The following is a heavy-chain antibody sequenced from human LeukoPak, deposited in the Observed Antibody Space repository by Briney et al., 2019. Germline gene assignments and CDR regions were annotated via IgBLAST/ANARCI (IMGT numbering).Heavy chain of an antibody. J-gene: IGHJ4*02. CDR1: GFTFSTYA. V-gene: IGHV3-23*01. CDR2: ISGSGGTT. D-gene: IGHD5-18*01. CDR3: AKGHTAMVTGKDHFEGY. Sequence: PGGSLRLSCAASGFTFSTYAMNWVRQAPGKGLEWVSGISGSGGTTYYADSVKGRFTISRDNSKNTLYLQMNSLRAEDTAVYYCAKGHTAMVTGKDHFEGYWGQGTLVTVSS.